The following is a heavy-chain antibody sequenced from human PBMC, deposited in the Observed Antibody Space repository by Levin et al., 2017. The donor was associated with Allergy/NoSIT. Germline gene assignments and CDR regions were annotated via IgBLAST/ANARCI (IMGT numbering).Heavy chain of an antibody. CDR3: ARRASSSWSSFDP. CDR2: INQDGSEK. V-gene: IGHV3-7*01. Sequence: GGSLRLSCSASGFTFSTYWMNWVRQAPGKGPEWVANINQDGSEKYHVDSVKGRFTISRDNAKNSLYLQLNSLRADDTAVYYCARRASSSWSSFDPWGQGTLVTVSS. D-gene: IGHD6-13*01. CDR1: GFTFSTYW. J-gene: IGHJ5*02.